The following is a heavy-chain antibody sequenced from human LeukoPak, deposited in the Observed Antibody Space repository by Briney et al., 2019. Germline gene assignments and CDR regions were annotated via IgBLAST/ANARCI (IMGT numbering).Heavy chain of an antibody. Sequence: GGSLRLSCAASGFTFSSYSVNWVRQAPGKGLEWVSSISSSSSYIYYADSVKGRFTISRDNAKNSLYLQMNSLRAEDTAVYYCARPGDGDLGGYWGQGTLVTVSS. D-gene: IGHD4-17*01. CDR1: GFTFSSYS. CDR2: ISSSSSYI. J-gene: IGHJ4*02. CDR3: ARPGDGDLGGY. V-gene: IGHV3-21*01.